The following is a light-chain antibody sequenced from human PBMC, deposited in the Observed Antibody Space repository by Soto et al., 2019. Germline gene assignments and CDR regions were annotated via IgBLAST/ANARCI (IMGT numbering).Light chain of an antibody. J-gene: IGLJ1*01. Sequence: QSALTQPASVSGSPGQSITISCTGTSSDVGGYNYVSWYQQHPGKAPKLMIYEVSNRPSGVSNRFSGSKSGNTASLTISGLQAEDEADYYCSSYTSSSGYVFGTGTKLTFL. CDR2: EVS. CDR1: SSDVGGYNY. CDR3: SSYTSSSGYV. V-gene: IGLV2-14*01.